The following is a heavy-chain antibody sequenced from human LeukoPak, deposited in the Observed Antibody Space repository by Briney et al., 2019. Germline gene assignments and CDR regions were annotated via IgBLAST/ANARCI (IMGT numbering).Heavy chain of an antibody. CDR1: GFSFDDYA. J-gene: IGHJ3*02. CDR2: INWNSGRM. D-gene: IGHD2-2*01. Sequence: GRSLRLSCAASGFSFDDYAMHWVRHAPGKGLEWVSGINWNSGRMVYADSVKGRFTISRDNAKNSLHLQMNSLRAEDTAVYYCARGPGLTGYCASTSCVDAFDIWGQGTMVTVSS. CDR3: ARGPGLTGYCASTSCVDAFDI. V-gene: IGHV3-9*01.